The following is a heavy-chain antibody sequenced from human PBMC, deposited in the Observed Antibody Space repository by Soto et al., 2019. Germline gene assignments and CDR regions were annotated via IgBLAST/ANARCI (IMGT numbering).Heavy chain of an antibody. CDR3: ARARWLPRGNYDY. CDR1: GGSFSGYY. J-gene: IGHJ4*02. CDR2: MNHSGST. V-gene: IGHV4-34*01. Sequence: QVQLQQWGAGLLKPSETLSLTCAVYGGSFSGYYWSWIRQPPGKGLEWIGEMNHSGSTNYNPSLKSRVTISVDTSKNQFSLKLSSVTAADTAVYYCARARWLPRGNYDYWGQGTLVTVSS. D-gene: IGHD6-19*01.